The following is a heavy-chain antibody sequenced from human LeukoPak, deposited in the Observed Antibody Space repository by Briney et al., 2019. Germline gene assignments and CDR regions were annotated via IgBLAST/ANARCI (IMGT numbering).Heavy chain of an antibody. D-gene: IGHD3-9*01. CDR3: ASSFHVDIFTGYYKGGGGDYFDY. CDR1: GFTFSSYS. J-gene: IGHJ4*02. V-gene: IGHV3-21*03. CDR2: ISSSSSYI. Sequence: GGSLRLSCAASGFTFSSYSMTWVRQAPGKGLEWVSSISSSSSYIYYADSVKGRFTISRHKAKNSLYLQMNSLRAKHTAVYYCASSFHVDIFTGYYKGGGGDYFDYWGQGTLVTVSS.